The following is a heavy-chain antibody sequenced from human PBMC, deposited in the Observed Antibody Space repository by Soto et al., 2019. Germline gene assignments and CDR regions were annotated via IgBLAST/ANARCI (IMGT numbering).Heavy chain of an antibody. J-gene: IGHJ6*02. D-gene: IGHD3-3*01. CDR3: TTAYDFWSGAPYCYSYYGMHV. CDR1: GFTFSNSW. V-gene: IGHV3-15*06. Sequence: PGESLRLSCAASGFTFSNSWMNWVRQAPGKGQEWVGRIKSKTDGGTTNYAAPVKGRFTISRDDSKNTRYLQMNSLKTEDTAVYYCTTAYDFWSGAPYCYSYYGMHVWGQGTTVTVCS. CDR2: IKSKTDGGTT.